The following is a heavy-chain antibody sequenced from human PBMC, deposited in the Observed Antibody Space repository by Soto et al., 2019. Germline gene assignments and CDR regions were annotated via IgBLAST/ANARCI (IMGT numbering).Heavy chain of an antibody. CDR2: ISAYNGNT. CDR1: GYTFTSYG. J-gene: IGHJ4*02. D-gene: IGHD5-18*01. CDR3: ASSLLVGYGLEGERD. Sequence: QVQLVQSGAEVKKPGASVKVSCKASGYTFTSYGISWMRQAPGQGLEWRGWISAYNGNTDYAQKLQGRVTMTTDTPTSTAFIKLRSMRSDDTDVYYCASSLLVGYGLEGERDWRQGTLVTVSS. V-gene: IGHV1-18*01.